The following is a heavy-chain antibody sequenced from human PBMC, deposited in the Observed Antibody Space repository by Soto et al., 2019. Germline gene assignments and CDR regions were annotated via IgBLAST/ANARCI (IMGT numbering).Heavy chain of an antibody. CDR2: ISAYNGNT. J-gene: IGHJ6*02. CDR1: GYTFTSYG. D-gene: IGHD2-15*01. Sequence: ASEKVSCKASGYTFTSYGISWVRQAPGQGLEWMGWISAYNGNTNYAQKLQGRVTMTTDTSTSTAYMELRSLRSDDTAVYYCASPRPNRLLSYYYDINGWGQGTTVTVSS. CDR3: ASPRPNRLLSYYYDING. V-gene: IGHV1-18*01.